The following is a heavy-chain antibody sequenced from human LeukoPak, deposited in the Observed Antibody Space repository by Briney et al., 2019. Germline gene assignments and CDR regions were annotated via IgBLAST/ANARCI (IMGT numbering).Heavy chain of an antibody. J-gene: IGHJ4*02. V-gene: IGHV4-34*01. Sequence: SETLSLTCAVSGGSFIGSHWNWIRQPPGKGLEWIGEINHSGNTNYNPSLKNRVTISVDTSRNQFSLKLRSVTAADTAVCYCARDPTTVVTLPYYFDDWGQGTLVTVSS. CDR3: ARDPTTVVTLPYYFDD. CDR1: GGSFIGSH. D-gene: IGHD4-23*01. CDR2: INHSGNT.